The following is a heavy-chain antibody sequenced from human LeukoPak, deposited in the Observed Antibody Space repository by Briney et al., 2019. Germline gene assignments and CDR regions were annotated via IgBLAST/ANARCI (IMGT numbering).Heavy chain of an antibody. CDR2: SNPNRCGT. D-gene: IGHD3-10*01. V-gene: IGHV1-2*02. CDR3: ASHGDFRRIYYGSGSYSEFAHYGMDV. J-gene: IGHJ6*02. CDR1: GYTVTGYY. Sequence: ASVKVSCKASGYTVTGYYMHWVVQAPGQGLEWTGWSNPNRCGTNYAQKFQGRVTIIRDPPTSPAYMELRRLRSDDTAVYYCASHGDFRRIYYGSGSYSEFAHYGMDVWGQGTSVTVSS.